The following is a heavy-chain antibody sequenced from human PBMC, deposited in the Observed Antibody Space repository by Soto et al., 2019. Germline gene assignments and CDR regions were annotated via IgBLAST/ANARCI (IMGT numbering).Heavy chain of an antibody. CDR2: IYPGDSDT. D-gene: IGHD3-3*01. V-gene: IGHV5-51*01. Sequence: GESLKISCKGSVYSFTSYWIGWVRQMPGKGLEWMGIIYPGDSDTRYSPSFQGQVTISADKSISTAYLQWSSLKASDTAMYYCARHFEFDQTYYEFWRGYSTNYYDYGGDAWGQGMTVT. J-gene: IGHJ6*02. CDR3: ARHFEFDQTYYEFWRGYSTNYYDYGGDA. CDR1: VYSFTSYW.